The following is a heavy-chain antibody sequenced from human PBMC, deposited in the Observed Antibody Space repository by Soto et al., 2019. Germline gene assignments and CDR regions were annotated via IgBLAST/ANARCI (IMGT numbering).Heavy chain of an antibody. Sequence: GGSLRLSCAASGFTFSSYAMSWVRQAPGKGLEWVSAISGSGGSTYYADSVKGRFTISRDNSKNTLYLQMNSLRAEDTAVYYCAKSGYYYDSSGYYYWSYFDYWGQGTLVTVSS. CDR2: ISGSGGST. CDR3: AKSGYYYDSSGYYYWSYFDY. D-gene: IGHD3-22*01. CDR1: GFTFSSYA. V-gene: IGHV3-23*01. J-gene: IGHJ4*02.